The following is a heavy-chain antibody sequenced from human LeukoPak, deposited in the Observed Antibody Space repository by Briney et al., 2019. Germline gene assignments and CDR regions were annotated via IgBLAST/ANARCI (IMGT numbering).Heavy chain of an antibody. CDR1: GFTFSSYE. V-gene: IGHV3-48*03. J-gene: IGHJ5*02. Sequence: QSGGSLRLSCAASGFTFSSYEMNWVRQAPGKGLEWVSYISSSGSTIYYADSVKGRFTISRDNAKNSLYLQMNSLRAEDTAVYYCARDFGIAAAQALWFDPWGQGTLVTVSS. CDR3: ARDFGIAAAQALWFDP. D-gene: IGHD6-13*01. CDR2: ISSSGSTI.